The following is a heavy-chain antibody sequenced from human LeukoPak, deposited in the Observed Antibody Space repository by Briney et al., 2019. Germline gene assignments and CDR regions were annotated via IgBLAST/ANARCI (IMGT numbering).Heavy chain of an antibody. D-gene: IGHD3-22*01. CDR3: ARDEGGTYYDSSGYSAFDY. CDR1: GFTFSSYS. J-gene: IGHJ4*02. V-gene: IGHV3-48*01. CDR2: ISSSSSTI. Sequence: GGSLRLSCAASGFTFSSYSMNWVRQAPGKGLEWVSYISSSSSTIYYADSVKGRFTISRDNAKNSLYLQMNSLRAEDTAVYYCARDEGGTYYDSSGYSAFDYWGQGTLVTVSS.